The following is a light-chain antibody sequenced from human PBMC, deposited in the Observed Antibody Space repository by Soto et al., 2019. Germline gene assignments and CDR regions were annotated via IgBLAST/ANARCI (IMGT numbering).Light chain of an antibody. V-gene: IGLV2-14*01. CDR3: SSYTRGNTYV. Sequence: QSALTQPASVSGSPGQSITISCTGTSSDIGAYNSVSWYQQHPRKAPKLMIYEVTNRPSEISNRFSGSKSVNTASLTISGLQAEDEGDYYCSSYTRGNTYVFGSGTKLTVL. J-gene: IGLJ1*01. CDR1: SSDIGAYNS. CDR2: EVT.